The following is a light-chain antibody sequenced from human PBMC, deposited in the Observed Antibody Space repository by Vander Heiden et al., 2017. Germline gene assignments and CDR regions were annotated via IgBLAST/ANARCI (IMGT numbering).Light chain of an antibody. Sequence: QSVVTQPPSVSAAPGQQVSISCSGGSSSNGRDYVAWYLHVPGTATKLLIQENNKRPAGIPDRFSASKSSASATLGISGLQPGDEADYYCATWDTDLTAVVFGGGTKLTVL. CDR2: ENN. CDR3: ATWDTDLTAVV. CDR1: SSSNGRDY. V-gene: IGLV1-51*02. J-gene: IGLJ2*01.